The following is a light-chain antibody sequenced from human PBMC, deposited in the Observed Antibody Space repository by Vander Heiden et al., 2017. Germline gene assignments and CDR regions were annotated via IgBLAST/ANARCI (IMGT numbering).Light chain of an antibody. Sequence: IQMTQSPSTLPASVGHRVTITCRASQSISSWLAWYQQKPGKAPKLLIYKASSLESGVPSRFSGSGSGTEFTLTISSLQPDDVATYYCQQYNSYITFGQGTRLEIK. CDR1: QSISSW. CDR2: KAS. J-gene: IGKJ5*01. V-gene: IGKV1-5*03. CDR3: QQYNSYIT.